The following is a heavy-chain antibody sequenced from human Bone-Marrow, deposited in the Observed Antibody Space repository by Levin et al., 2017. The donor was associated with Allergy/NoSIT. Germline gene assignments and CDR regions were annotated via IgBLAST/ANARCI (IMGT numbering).Heavy chain of an antibody. CDR2: LSADGSYI. V-gene: IGHV3-30*01. CDR3: ARGRGSDSGDFGIIDN. Sequence: GGSLRLSCAASGFTFSSYAMHWVRQAPGKGLEWVAGLSADGSYIFHADSVQGRFTISRDNFRNTLYLQMISLRREDTALYYCARGRGSDSGDFGIIDNWGQGTLVTVSS. D-gene: IGHD4-17*01. CDR1: GFTFSSYA. J-gene: IGHJ4*02.